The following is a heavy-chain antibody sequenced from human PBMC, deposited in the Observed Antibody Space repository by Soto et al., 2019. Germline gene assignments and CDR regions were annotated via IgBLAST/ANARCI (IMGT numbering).Heavy chain of an antibody. J-gene: IGHJ5*02. CDR1: GFAVSNTY. D-gene: IGHD2-15*01. V-gene: IGHV3-53*01. Sequence: ESGGGLIQPGGSLTLSCAASGFAVSNTYMSWVRQAPGRGLEWVSFIYSDGTTCYADSVKGRFTISRDTSKNTLSLQMNSLRAEDTAVYYCARDWSGGSCYPALGAWGQGTLVTVSS. CDR3: ARDWSGGSCYPALGA. CDR2: IYSDGTT.